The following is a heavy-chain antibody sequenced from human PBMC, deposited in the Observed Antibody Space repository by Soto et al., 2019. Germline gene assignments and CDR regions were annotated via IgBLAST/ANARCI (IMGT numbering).Heavy chain of an antibody. CDR2: ISGSGGST. D-gene: IGHD6-19*01. CDR1: GFTFSSYA. J-gene: IGHJ3*02. V-gene: IGHV3-23*01. Sequence: EAQLLESGGGLVQPGGSLRLSCAASGFTFSSYAMSWVRQAPGKGLEWVSAISGSGGSTYYADSVKGRFTISRDNSKNTLYLQMNSLRAEDTAVYYCAKPKAKGAGPGWAFDIWGQGTMVTVSS. CDR3: AKPKAKGAGPGWAFDI.